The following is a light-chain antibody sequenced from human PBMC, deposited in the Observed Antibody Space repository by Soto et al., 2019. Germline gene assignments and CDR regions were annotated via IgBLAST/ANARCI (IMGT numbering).Light chain of an antibody. CDR3: TSYTSGSTLYV. CDR2: EVS. V-gene: IGLV2-14*01. J-gene: IGLJ1*01. CDR1: SNDVGGYNY. Sequence: QSVLTQPASMSGSPGQSITISCTGTSNDVGGYNYVSWYQQHPGKAPKLMIFEVSNRPSGVSNRFSGSKSGNTASLTISGLQAEDEAYYYCTSYTSGSTLYVFGTGTKVTVL.